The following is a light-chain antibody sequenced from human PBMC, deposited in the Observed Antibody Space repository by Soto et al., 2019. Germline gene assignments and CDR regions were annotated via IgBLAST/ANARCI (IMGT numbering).Light chain of an antibody. CDR3: QQYNKWPLT. CDR2: GAS. Sequence: EIMLTQSPAALSLSPGERATLSCRASQSVSSSYLAWYQQKPGQAPRLLIYGASTRATGIPVRFSGSASGTEFTLTISSLQSEDFTVYYCQQYNKWPLTFGHGT. V-gene: IGKV3-15*01. CDR1: QSVSSSY. J-gene: IGKJ1*01.